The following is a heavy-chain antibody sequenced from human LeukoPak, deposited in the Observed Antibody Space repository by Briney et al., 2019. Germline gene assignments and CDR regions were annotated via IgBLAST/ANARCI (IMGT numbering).Heavy chain of an antibody. J-gene: IGHJ4*02. CDR1: GFTYSKAW. D-gene: IGHD3-10*01. CDR2: IQSKPDGGTA. Sequence: GGSLRLSCAASGFTYSKAWMNWVRQAPARGLEWVGHIQSKPDGGTADYAAPVRGRFTISRDDSKNTLYLVINSLKTEDTAVYYCTTRGHLRGIDHWGQGTLVTVSS. V-gene: IGHV3-15*01. CDR3: TTRGHLRGIDH.